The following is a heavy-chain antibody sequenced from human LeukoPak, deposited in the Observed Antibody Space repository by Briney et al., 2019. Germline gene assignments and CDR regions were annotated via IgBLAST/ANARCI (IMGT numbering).Heavy chain of an antibody. Sequence: SETLSLTCIVSGGSIGSYYWTWIRQPPGNRLEWIGDIYYSGSTNYNPSLKSRLTISVDTSKNQFSLKLSSVTAADTAVYYCARRPLGTYYYDSSGYPFDYWGQGTLVTVSS. CDR3: ARRPLGTYYYDSSGYPFDY. J-gene: IGHJ4*02. CDR2: IYYSGST. D-gene: IGHD3-22*01. CDR1: GGSIGSYY. V-gene: IGHV4-59*01.